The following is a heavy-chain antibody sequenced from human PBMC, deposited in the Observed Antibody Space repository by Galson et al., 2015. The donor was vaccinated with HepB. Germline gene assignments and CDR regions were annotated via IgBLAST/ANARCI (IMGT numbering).Heavy chain of an antibody. CDR2: ISSSGSTI. D-gene: IGHD4-17*01. V-gene: IGHV3-11*01. CDR1: GFTFSDYY. Sequence: SLRLSCAASGFTFSDYYMSWIRQAPGKGLEWVSYISSSGSTIYYADSVKGRFTISRDNAKNSLYLQMNSLRAEDTAVYYCARERKYGDYVDYWGQGTLVTVSS. CDR3: ARERKYGDYVDY. J-gene: IGHJ4*02.